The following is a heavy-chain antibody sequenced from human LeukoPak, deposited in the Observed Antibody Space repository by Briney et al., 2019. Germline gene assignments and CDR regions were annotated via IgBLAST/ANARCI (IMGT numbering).Heavy chain of an antibody. CDR3: ANSYDGKIVPFDN. V-gene: IGHV4-4*09. Sequence: SETLSLTCTVPDGSIGNSFWNWVRQPPGKGLEWIGYIHTSGSTNYNPAFKSRVTLSVDTSKSQFSLRLNSVTASDTAVYYCANSYDGKIVPFDNWGQGTLVTVSS. CDR2: IHTSGST. CDR1: DGSIGNSF. D-gene: IGHD4-23*01. J-gene: IGHJ4*02.